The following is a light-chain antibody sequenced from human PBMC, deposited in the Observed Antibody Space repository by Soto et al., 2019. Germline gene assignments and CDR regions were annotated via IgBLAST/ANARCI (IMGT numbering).Light chain of an antibody. CDR3: CSYAASGSFVV. V-gene: IGLV2-23*02. CDR1: SSDVGSYDT. Sequence: QSVLTQPASVSGSPGQSLTISCTGLSSDVGSYDTVSWYQQHPGKTPKLIIYEATKRPSGVSNRFSGSRSGNTASLTISGLQAEDEAAYFCCSYAASGSFVVFGGGTKLTVL. J-gene: IGLJ3*02. CDR2: EAT.